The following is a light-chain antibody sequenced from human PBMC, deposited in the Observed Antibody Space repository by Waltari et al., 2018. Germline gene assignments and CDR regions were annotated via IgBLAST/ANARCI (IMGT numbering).Light chain of an antibody. CDR2: DVA. V-gene: IGLV2-14*03. Sequence: QSALTQPASVSGSPGQSISISCTGTSSDVGGYNFFSWYQQHPGKAPQPLIYDVANRPSGVSNSFSGSKPGTTASVTISGLQAEDDADYYCSSYTSSSTGVFGTGTKVTVL. CDR1: SSDVGGYNF. J-gene: IGLJ1*01. CDR3: SSYTSSSTGV.